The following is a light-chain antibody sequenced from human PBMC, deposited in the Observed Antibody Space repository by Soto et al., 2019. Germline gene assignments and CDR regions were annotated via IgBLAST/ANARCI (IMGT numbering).Light chain of an antibody. J-gene: IGKJ1*01. CDR1: QSISSW. CDR2: QAS. V-gene: IGKV1-5*03. CDR3: QEYKTYSRT. Sequence: DIQMTQSPSTLSASVGDRVTITCRASQSISSWLAWFQQKPGKAPKLLIAQASYLESGVPSRFAGSESGTEFTLTNSSLQPDDFATYYCQEYKTYSRTFGQGTKVEV.